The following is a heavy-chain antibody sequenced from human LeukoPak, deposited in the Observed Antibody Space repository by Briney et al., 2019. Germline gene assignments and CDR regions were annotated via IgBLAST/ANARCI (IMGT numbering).Heavy chain of an antibody. J-gene: IGHJ4*02. CDR3: ARATRHSSSSGFDY. D-gene: IGHD6-6*01. CDR2: IYYSGST. Sequence: PSETLSLTCTVSGGSISSYYWSWIRQPPGKGLEWIGYIYYSGSTNYNPSLKSRVTISVDTSKNQFSLKLSSVTAADTAVYYCARATRHSSSSGFDYWGQGTLVTVSS. V-gene: IGHV4-59*01. CDR1: GGSISSYY.